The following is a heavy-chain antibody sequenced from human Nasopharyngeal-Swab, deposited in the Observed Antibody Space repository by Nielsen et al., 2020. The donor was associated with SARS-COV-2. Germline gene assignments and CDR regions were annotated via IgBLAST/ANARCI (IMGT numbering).Heavy chain of an antibody. CDR1: GFTFSSYA. Sequence: GESLKISCVASGFTFSSYAMNWVRQAPGKGLEWVSAISRTYSTYYAASVRGRLTVSRDNSKNTLYLQMSSLRAEDTAVYYCAKGTGMTYRAIDYWGQGTLVTASS. CDR2: ISRTYST. D-gene: IGHD1-14*01. J-gene: IGHJ4*02. CDR3: AKGTGMTYRAIDY. V-gene: IGHV3-23*01.